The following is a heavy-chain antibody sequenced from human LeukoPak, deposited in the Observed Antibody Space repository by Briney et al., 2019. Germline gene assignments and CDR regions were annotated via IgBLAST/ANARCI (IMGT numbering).Heavy chain of an antibody. J-gene: IGHJ4*02. CDR1: GYTFTSYG. D-gene: IGHD6-19*01. Sequence: ASVKVSCKASGYTFTSYGISWVRQAPGQGLEWMGIINPSGGSTSYAQKFQGRVTMTRDMSTSTVYMELSSLRSEDTAVYYCARVVLAVAGTEVFDYWGQGTLVTVSS. CDR3: ARVVLAVAGTEVFDY. V-gene: IGHV1-46*01. CDR2: INPSGGST.